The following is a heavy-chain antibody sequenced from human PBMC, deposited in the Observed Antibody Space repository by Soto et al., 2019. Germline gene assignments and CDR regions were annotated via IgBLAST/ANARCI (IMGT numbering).Heavy chain of an antibody. J-gene: IGHJ4*02. CDR1: GYTFTSYA. D-gene: IGHD3-10*01. CDR2: ISAYNGNT. Sequence: ASVKVSCKASGYTFTSYAISWVRQAPGQGLEWMGWISAYNGNTNYAQKVQGRVTMTTDTSTSTAYVELRSLRSDDTVVYYCAKGWFGEFVDYFDYWGQGTLVTVSS. V-gene: IGHV1-18*01. CDR3: AKGWFGEFVDYFDY.